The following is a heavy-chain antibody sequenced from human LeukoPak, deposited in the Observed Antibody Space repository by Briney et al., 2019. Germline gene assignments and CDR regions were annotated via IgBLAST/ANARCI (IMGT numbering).Heavy chain of an antibody. Sequence: PSETLSLTCTVSGGSISSYYWSWIRQPAGKGLEWIGRIYTSGSTNYNPSLKSRVTMSVDTSKNQFSLKLSSVTAADTAVYYCARHLYSSSHSPPDYWGQGTLVTVSS. V-gene: IGHV4-4*07. CDR2: IYTSGST. J-gene: IGHJ4*02. CDR1: GGSISSYY. CDR3: ARHLYSSSHSPPDY. D-gene: IGHD6-13*01.